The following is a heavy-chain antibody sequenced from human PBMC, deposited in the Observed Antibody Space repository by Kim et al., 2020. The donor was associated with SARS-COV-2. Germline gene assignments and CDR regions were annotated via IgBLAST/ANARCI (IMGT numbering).Heavy chain of an antibody. Sequence: ADSVKGRFTISRDNAKNSLYLQMNSLRAEDTAVYYCARNTVTFEGFGFDPWGQGTLVTVSS. J-gene: IGHJ5*02. CDR3: ARNTVTFEGFGFDP. D-gene: IGHD4-17*01. V-gene: IGHV3-11*04.